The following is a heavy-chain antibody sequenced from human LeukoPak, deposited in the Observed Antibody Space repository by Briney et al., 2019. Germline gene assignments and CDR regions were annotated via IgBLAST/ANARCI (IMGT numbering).Heavy chain of an antibody. Sequence: GGSLRLSCAASGFTFSHAWMSWVRQAPGKGLEWVGRIKSKSDGGTTGYAAPVKGRFTISRDDSKNTLYLQMNSLKTEDTGVYYCSSGGYSGYDFDNWGQGTLVTVSS. J-gene: IGHJ5*02. CDR2: IKSKSDGGTT. CDR3: SSGGYSGYDFDN. V-gene: IGHV3-15*01. CDR1: GFTFSHAW. D-gene: IGHD5-12*01.